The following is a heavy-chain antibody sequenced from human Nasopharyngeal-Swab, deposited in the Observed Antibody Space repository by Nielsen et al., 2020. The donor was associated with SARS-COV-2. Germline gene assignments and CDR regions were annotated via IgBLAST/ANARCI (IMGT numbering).Heavy chain of an antibody. V-gene: IGHV3-21*01. Sequence: QAPGKGLEWVSSISSSSSYIYYADSVKGRFTISRDNAKNSLYLQMNSLRAEDTAVYYCAKGYYDFWSGHYWGQGTLVTVSS. CDR3: AKGYYDFWSGHY. CDR2: ISSSSSYI. J-gene: IGHJ4*02. D-gene: IGHD3-3*01.